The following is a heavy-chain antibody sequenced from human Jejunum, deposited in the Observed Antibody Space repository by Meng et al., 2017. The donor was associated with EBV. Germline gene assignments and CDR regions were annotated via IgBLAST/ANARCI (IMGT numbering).Heavy chain of an antibody. CDR1: GFSLSTIGVG. Sequence: ITLNDVGPTLVKPTQTLTLTCTFSGFSLSTIGVGVSWIRQPPGKALEWPALIYWDDDQRFSPSLRSRLTITKDTSKNQVVLTMTNMDPADTGTYFCAHFYDSSGYTDSWGQGTLVTVSS. D-gene: IGHD3-22*01. CDR3: AHFYDSSGYTDS. CDR2: IYWDDDQ. V-gene: IGHV2-5*02. J-gene: IGHJ5*01.